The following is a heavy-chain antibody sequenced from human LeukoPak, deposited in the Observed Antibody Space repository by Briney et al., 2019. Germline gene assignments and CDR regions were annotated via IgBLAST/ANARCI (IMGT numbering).Heavy chain of an antibody. V-gene: IGHV4-38-2*02. Sequence: PSETLSLTCTVSGYSISSGYYWGWIRQPPGKGLEWIGSIYHSGSTYYNPSLKSRVTISVDTSKNQFSLKLSSVTAADTAVYYCARARVARPFEGTYYFDYWGQGTLVTVSS. CDR1: GYSISSGYY. D-gene: IGHD6-6*01. CDR3: ARARVARPFEGTYYFDY. J-gene: IGHJ4*02. CDR2: IYHSGST.